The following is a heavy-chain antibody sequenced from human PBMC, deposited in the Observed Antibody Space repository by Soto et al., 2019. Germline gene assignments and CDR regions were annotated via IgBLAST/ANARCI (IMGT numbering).Heavy chain of an antibody. CDR2: ISWNSGSI. Sequence: DVQLVESGGGLVQPGRSLRLSCAASGFTFDDYAMHWVRQAPGKGLEWVSGISWNSGSIGYADSVKGRFTISRDNAKNSLYLQMNSLRAEDTALYYCAKDTTGRIEAAALDYWGQGTLVTVSS. J-gene: IGHJ4*02. CDR3: AKDTTGRIEAAALDY. V-gene: IGHV3-9*01. D-gene: IGHD6-13*01. CDR1: GFTFDDYA.